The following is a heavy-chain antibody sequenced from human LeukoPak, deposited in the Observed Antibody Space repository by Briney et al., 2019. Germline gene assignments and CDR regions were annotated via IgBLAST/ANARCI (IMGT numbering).Heavy chain of an antibody. CDR1: GGSFSGYY. Sequence: SETLSLTCAVYGGSFSGYYWSWIRQPPGKGLEWIGEINHSGSTNYNPSLKSRVTISIDTSKNQFPLKLSSVTATDTAVYYCARYTLVATITFNTPFTQNWFDPWAQGTLLTVST. V-gene: IGHV4-34*01. D-gene: IGHD5-12*01. CDR3: ARYTLVATITFNTPFTQNWFDP. CDR2: INHSGST. J-gene: IGHJ5*02.